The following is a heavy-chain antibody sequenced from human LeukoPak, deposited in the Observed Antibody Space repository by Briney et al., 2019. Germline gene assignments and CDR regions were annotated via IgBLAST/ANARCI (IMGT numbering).Heavy chain of an antibody. CDR1: AFTFSSYA. Sequence: GGSLRLSCAASAFTFSSYAMSWVRQAPGKGLEWVSAISGSGGSTYYADSVKGRFTISRDNAKNSLYLQMNSLRAEDTAVYYCARELTVTTDAFDIWGQGTMVTVSS. CDR3: ARELTVTTDAFDI. CDR2: ISGSGGST. D-gene: IGHD4-17*01. V-gene: IGHV3-23*01. J-gene: IGHJ3*02.